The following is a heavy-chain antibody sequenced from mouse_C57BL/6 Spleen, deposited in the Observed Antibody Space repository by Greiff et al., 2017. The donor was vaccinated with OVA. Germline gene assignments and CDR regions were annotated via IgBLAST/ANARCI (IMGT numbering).Heavy chain of an antibody. J-gene: IGHJ2*01. CDR1: GYTFTDYY. CDR2: INPNNGGT. Sequence: EVQLQQSGPELVKPGASVKISCKASGYTFTDYYMNWVKQSHGKSLEWIGDINPNNGGTSYNQKFKGKATLTVDKSSSTAYMELRSLTSEDSAVYYCARVGGYDGGYYFDYWGQGTTLTVSS. V-gene: IGHV1-26*01. D-gene: IGHD2-2*01. CDR3: ARVGGYDGGYYFDY.